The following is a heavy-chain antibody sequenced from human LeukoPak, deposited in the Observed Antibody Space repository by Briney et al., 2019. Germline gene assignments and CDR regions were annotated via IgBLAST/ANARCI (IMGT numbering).Heavy chain of an antibody. J-gene: IGHJ6*04. CDR2: IYYSGST. CDR1: YX. V-gene: IGHV4-59*08. Sequence: YXXSXIRQPXGXGLXXXGYIYYSGSTNYNPSLKXRITISVDTSXNQFSLMLSSVTAADTAVYYFGXXXXXXXXXXXXXXXXXXXWGXXXXXTXSS. CDR3: GXXXXXXXXXXXXXXXXXXX.